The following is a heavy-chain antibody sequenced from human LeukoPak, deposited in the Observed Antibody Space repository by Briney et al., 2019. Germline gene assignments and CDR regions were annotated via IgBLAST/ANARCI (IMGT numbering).Heavy chain of an antibody. CDR3: AKDTGNFNLGDH. CDR1: GYTFTGYY. J-gene: IGHJ4*02. Sequence: ASVKVSCTASGYTFTGYYMHWVRQAPGQGLEWMGWINPNSDTLYAQNFQGRVTMTRDASISTAYMELSRLRSDDTAVYYCAKDTGNFNLGDHWGQGTQATVSS. CDR2: INPNSDT. V-gene: IGHV1-2*02. D-gene: IGHD5-18*01.